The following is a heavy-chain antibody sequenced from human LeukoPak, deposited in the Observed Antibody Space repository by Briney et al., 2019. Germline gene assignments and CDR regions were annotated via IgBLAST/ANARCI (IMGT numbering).Heavy chain of an antibody. CDR1: GGTFSSYA. CDR2: ITPIFGTA. CDR3: ANTPLQQWLVSYIDV. J-gene: IGHJ6*03. V-gene: IGHV1-69*06. D-gene: IGHD6-19*01. Sequence: GASVKVSCKASGGTFSSYAISWVRQAAGQGLEWMGGITPIFGTANYAQKFQGRVTITADKSTSTAYMELSSLRPEDTAVYYCANTPLQQWLVSYIDVWGKGTTVTVSS.